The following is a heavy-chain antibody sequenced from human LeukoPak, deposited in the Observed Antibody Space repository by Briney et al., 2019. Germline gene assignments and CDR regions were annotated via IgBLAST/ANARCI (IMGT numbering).Heavy chain of an antibody. D-gene: IGHD3-9*01. CDR1: GFTFSSYW. V-gene: IGHV3-7*01. Sequence: GGSLRLSCAASGFTFSSYWMSWVRQAPGKGLEWVANIKQDGSEKYYVDSVKGRFTISRDNAKNSLYLQMNSPRAEDTAVYYCARRLRRYFDWPPYYFDYWGQGTLVTVSS. J-gene: IGHJ4*02. CDR3: ARRLRRYFDWPPYYFDY. CDR2: IKQDGSEK.